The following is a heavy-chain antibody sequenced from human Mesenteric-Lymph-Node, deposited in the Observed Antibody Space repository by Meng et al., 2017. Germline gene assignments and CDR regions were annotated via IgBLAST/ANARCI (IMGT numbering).Heavy chain of an antibody. CDR3: ARGLRVGARPFRD. V-gene: IGHV4-31*01. CDR2: IYYSGTT. Sequence: SETLSLTCTVSGGSISSGGFYWSWIRQRPGKGLEWIGSIYYSGTTYYNPSLKSLVTMSVDMSKKQLTLNLSSVTAADTAVYFCARGLRVGARPFRDWGQGTLVTVSS. D-gene: IGHD1-26*01. CDR1: GGSISSGGFY. J-gene: IGHJ4*02.